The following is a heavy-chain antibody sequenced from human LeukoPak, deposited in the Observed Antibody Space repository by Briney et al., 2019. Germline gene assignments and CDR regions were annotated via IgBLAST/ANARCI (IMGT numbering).Heavy chain of an antibody. V-gene: IGHV4-59*12. D-gene: IGHD3-3*01. Sequence: SETLSLTCTVSGDSISGYFWSWIRQTPGKGLEWIGYVHYSGATNYNPSLKSRVTMSVDTSKNQFSLKLSSVTAADTAVYYCARLDFRDGYWGQGTLVTVSS. CDR1: GDSISGYF. CDR3: ARLDFRDGY. CDR2: VHYSGAT. J-gene: IGHJ4*02.